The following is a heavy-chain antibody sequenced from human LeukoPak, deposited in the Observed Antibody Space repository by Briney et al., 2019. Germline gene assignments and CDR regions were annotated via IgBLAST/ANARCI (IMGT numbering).Heavy chain of an antibody. CDR1: GGTFSSYA. CDR3: ARAYFRGDYYDSSGYWGSAFDI. CDR2: IIPILGIA. J-gene: IGHJ3*02. D-gene: IGHD3-22*01. Sequence: SVKVSCKASGGTFSSYAISWVRQAPGQGLEWMGRIIPILGIANYAQKFQGRVTITADKSTSTAYMELSSLRSEDTAVYYCARAYFRGDYYDSSGYWGSAFDIWGQGTMVTVSS. V-gene: IGHV1-69*04.